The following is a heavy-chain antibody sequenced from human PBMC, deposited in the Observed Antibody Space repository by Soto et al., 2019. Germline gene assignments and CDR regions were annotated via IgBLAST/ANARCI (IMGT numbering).Heavy chain of an antibody. D-gene: IGHD3-3*01. Sequence: HGGSLRLSCAASGFTFSSYGMHWVRQAPGKGLEWVAVISYDGSNKYYADSVKGRFTISRDNSKNTLYLQMNSLRAEDTAVYYCAKSQSPFWSGYEVFLFDYWGQGTLVTVSS. J-gene: IGHJ4*02. CDR2: ISYDGSNK. V-gene: IGHV3-30*18. CDR3: AKSQSPFWSGYEVFLFDY. CDR1: GFTFSSYG.